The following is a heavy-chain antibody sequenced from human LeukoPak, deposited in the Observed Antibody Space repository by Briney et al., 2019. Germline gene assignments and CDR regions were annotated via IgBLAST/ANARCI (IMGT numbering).Heavy chain of an antibody. CDR2: ISSSSSYI. CDR1: GFTFSSYS. V-gene: IGHV3-21*01. Sequence: GGSLRLSCAASGFTFSSYSMNWVRQAPGKGLEWVSSISSSSSYIYYADSVKGRFTISRDNAKNSLYLQMNSLRAEDTAVYYCARDEVGASRTTGYYYYMDVWGKGTTVTVSS. CDR3: ARDEVGASRTTGYYYYMDV. J-gene: IGHJ6*03. D-gene: IGHD1-26*01.